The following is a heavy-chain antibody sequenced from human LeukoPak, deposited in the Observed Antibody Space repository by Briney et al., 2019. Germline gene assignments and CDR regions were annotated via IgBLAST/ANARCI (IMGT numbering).Heavy chain of an antibody. Sequence: KPAETLSLTCAVYGGSFSGYYWSWIRQPPGKGLEWIGEINDGGSTNYNPSLMSGVTISVGTSENQLSLKLIAVTAADTAVYYCARDRSGGFDPWGQGTLVTASS. CDR2: INDGGST. D-gene: IGHD2-15*01. CDR3: ARDRSGGFDP. V-gene: IGHV4-34*01. CDR1: GGSFSGYY. J-gene: IGHJ5*02.